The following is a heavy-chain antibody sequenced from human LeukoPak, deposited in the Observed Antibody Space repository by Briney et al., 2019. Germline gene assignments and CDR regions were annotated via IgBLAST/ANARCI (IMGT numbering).Heavy chain of an antibody. CDR2: ISGSSTYI. V-gene: IGHV3-21*01. J-gene: IGHJ4*02. CDR1: GFTFSSCG. CDR3: ARGSEWSSGVSDY. Sequence: PGGSLRLSCAASGFTFSSCGMNWVRQAPGKGLEWVSSISGSSTYIYYADSVKSRFTTSRDNAKNSLYLQMNSLRAEDTAVYYCARGSEWSSGVSDYWGQGTLVTVSS. D-gene: IGHD3-3*01.